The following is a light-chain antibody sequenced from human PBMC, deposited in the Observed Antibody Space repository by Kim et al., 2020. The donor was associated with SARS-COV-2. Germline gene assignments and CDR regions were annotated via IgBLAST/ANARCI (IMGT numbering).Light chain of an antibody. Sequence: EIVLTQTPATLSLSPGERATLSCRASQSVNSYLASYQQKPGQAPRLLIYDASDRATGIPARFSGSGSGTDFTLTISSLEPEDFAVYYCQQRNSWPPAYSFGQGTKLEI. CDR3: QQRNSWPPAYS. CDR2: DAS. V-gene: IGKV3-11*01. CDR1: QSVNSY. J-gene: IGKJ2*03.